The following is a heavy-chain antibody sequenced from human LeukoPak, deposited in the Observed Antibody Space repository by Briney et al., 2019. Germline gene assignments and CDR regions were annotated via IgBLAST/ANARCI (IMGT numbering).Heavy chain of an antibody. V-gene: IGHV4-59*01. J-gene: IGHJ4*02. CDR3: ATVASGWYPDY. CDR1: GGSISSFY. Sequence: SETLSLTCTVSGGSISSFYYTWIRQPPGKGLEWIGYIDSSGITNYNSSLNSRVTISLDTSQNQFSLKLNSVTAAGTAVYYCATVASGWYPDYWGQGALVTVAS. CDR2: IDSSGIT. D-gene: IGHD6-19*01.